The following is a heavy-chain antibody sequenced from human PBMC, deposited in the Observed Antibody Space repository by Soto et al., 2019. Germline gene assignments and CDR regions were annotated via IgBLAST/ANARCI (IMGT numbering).Heavy chain of an antibody. CDR2: INPNSGGT. J-gene: IGHJ6*02. CDR3: ARDGLYSGYDANYYYYYGMDV. V-gene: IGHV1-2*04. D-gene: IGHD5-12*01. Sequence: ASVKVSCKASGYTFTGYYMHWVQQAPGQGLEWMGWINPNSGGTNYAQKFQGWVTMTRDTSISTAYMELSRLRSDDTAVYYCARDGLYSGYDANYYYYYGMDVWGQGTTVTVSS. CDR1: GYTFTGYY.